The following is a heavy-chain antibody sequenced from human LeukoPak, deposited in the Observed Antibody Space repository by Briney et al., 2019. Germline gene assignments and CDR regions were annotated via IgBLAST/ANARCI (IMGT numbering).Heavy chain of an antibody. D-gene: IGHD5-18*01. CDR1: GFTFSNYW. V-gene: IGHV3-74*01. CDR2: IDGDGSST. Sequence: PGGSLRLSCAASGFTFSNYWMHWVRQAPGKGLVWVSRIDGDGSSTSYADSVKGRFTISRDNSKNTLYLQMNSLRAEDTAVYYCAKLGPIHGAFDIWGQGTMVTVSS. CDR3: AKLGPIHGAFDI. J-gene: IGHJ3*02.